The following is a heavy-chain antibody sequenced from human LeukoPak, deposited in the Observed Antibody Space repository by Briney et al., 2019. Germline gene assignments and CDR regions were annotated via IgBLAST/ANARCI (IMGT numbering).Heavy chain of an antibody. CDR2: IKQDGGEK. Sequence: GGSLRLSCAASGFTFSSYWMTWVRQAPGKGLEWVANIKQDGGEKYYVDSVKGRFTISRDNAKLYLQMNSLRVDDRAVYYCARGGAARPDYWGQGTLVTVSS. D-gene: IGHD6-6*01. J-gene: IGHJ4*02. CDR3: ARGGAARPDY. CDR1: GFTFSSYW. V-gene: IGHV3-7*01.